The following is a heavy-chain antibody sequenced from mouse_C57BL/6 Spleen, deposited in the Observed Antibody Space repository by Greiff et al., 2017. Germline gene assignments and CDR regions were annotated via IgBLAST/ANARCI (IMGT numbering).Heavy chain of an antibody. Sequence: DVQLVESGGGLVKPGGSLKLSCAASGFTFSSYAMSWVRQTPEKRLEWVATISDGGSYTYYPDNVKGRFTISRDNAKNNLYLQMSHLKSEDTAMXYCASLYYYGSSYWGQGTLVTVSA. V-gene: IGHV5-4*01. J-gene: IGHJ3*01. CDR1: GFTFSSYA. CDR3: ASLYYYGSSY. CDR2: ISDGGSYT. D-gene: IGHD1-1*01.